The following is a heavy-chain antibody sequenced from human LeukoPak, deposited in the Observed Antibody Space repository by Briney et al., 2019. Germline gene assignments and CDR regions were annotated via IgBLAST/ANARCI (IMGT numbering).Heavy chain of an antibody. D-gene: IGHD6-19*01. J-gene: IGHJ4*02. CDR3: SRDGSGWYVAEVYYFDY. CDR1: GFTFSSYA. V-gene: IGHV3-30-3*01. Sequence: PGGSLRLSCAASGFTFSSYAMHWVRQAPGKGLEWVAAISYDGSNKYYADSVKGRFTISRDNSKNTLYLQMNSLRAEDTAVYYCSRDGSGWYVAEVYYFDYWGQGTLVTVSS. CDR2: ISYDGSNK.